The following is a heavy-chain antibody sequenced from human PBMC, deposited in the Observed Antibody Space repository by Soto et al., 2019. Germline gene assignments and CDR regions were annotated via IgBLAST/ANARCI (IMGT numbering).Heavy chain of an antibody. V-gene: IGHV1-46*01. CDR3: ARDRYGESTTGAYYYGMDV. CDR2: INPYGGAA. J-gene: IGHJ6*01. D-gene: IGHD3-16*02. CDR1: GYTFTSTW. Sequence: ASVKVSCKASGYTFTSTWMHWVRQAPGQGLEWMGIINPYGGAATYAQKFQGRVTITADKSTSTAYMELSSLRSEDTAVYYCARDRYGESTTGAYYYGMDVWGQGTTVTVSS.